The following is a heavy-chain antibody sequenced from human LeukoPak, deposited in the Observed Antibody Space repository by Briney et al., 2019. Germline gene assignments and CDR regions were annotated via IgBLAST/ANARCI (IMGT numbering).Heavy chain of an antibody. V-gene: IGHV4-4*07. Sequence: SQTQALPRAVWGGPNSSYYWSWIRQPAGKGLEWIGRIYTSGSTNYNPSLKSRVTMSVDTAKNQFSLKLSSVTAADTAVYYCARGGLNGDYGKEVWFDPWGQGTLVTVSS. J-gene: IGHJ5*02. CDR1: GGPNSSYY. CDR3: ARGGLNGDYGKEVWFDP. D-gene: IGHD4-17*01. CDR2: IYTSGST.